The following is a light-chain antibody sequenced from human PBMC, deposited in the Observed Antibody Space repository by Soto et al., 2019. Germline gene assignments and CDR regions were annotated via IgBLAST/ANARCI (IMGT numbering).Light chain of an antibody. CDR1: QSVRSN. CDR3: QQYNNWPPRT. Sequence: EIVLTQSPATLSVSPGDRATLACRAKQSVRSNLAWYQQRPGQAPRLLLYGASTRAAGGPARFSGSGSWTEFTLTISSLQSEDFAVYYCQQYNNWPPRTFGQGTKVDIK. CDR2: GAS. J-gene: IGKJ1*01. V-gene: IGKV3-15*01.